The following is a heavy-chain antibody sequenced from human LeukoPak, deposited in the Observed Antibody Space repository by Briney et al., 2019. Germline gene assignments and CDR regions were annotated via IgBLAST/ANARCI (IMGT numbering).Heavy chain of an antibody. CDR2: IYSGGST. Sequence: GGSLRLSCAASGFTVSSNYMSWVRQAPGKGLEWVSVIYSGGSTYYADSVKGRFTISRDNSKNTLYLQMNSLRAEDTAVYYCARSVPAAIYAFDIWGQGTMVTVSS. CDR1: GFTVSSNY. CDR3: ARSVPAAIYAFDI. J-gene: IGHJ3*02. V-gene: IGHV3-66*01. D-gene: IGHD2-2*02.